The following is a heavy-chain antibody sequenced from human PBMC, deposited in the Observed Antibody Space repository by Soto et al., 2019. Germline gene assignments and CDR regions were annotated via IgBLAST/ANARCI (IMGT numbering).Heavy chain of an antibody. D-gene: IGHD2-15*01. Sequence: SVKVSCKASGGTFSSYAISWVRQAPAQGLEWRGGIIPIFGTANYAQKFQGRVTITADESTSTAYMELSSLRSEDTAVYYCAREDCSGGSCYGAFDIWGQGTMVTVSS. CDR3: AREDCSGGSCYGAFDI. J-gene: IGHJ3*02. V-gene: IGHV1-69*13. CDR2: IIPIFGTA. CDR1: GGTFSSYA.